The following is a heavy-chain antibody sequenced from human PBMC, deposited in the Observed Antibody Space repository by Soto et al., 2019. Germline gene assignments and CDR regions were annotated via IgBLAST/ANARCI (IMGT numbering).Heavy chain of an antibody. V-gene: IGHV1-69*02. CDR3: AGGDPDWFDP. Sequence: QVQLVQSGAEVKKPGSSVKVSCKASGGTFSSYTISWVRQAPGQGLEWMGRIIPILGIANYAQKFQGRVTITAAKSTSTAYMELSSLGSEDTAVYYCAGGDPDWFDPWGQGTLVTVSS. J-gene: IGHJ5*02. CDR2: IIPILGIA. D-gene: IGHD3-16*01. CDR1: GGTFSSYT.